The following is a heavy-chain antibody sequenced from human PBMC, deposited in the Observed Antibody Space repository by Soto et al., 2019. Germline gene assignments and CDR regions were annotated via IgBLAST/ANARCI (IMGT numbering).Heavy chain of an antibody. J-gene: IGHJ4*02. Sequence: GESLKISCKASGCSFTNYWIGWVRQLSGKGLEWMGVISPAYSNTKFSPSFQGQVTISVDKSISTAYLQWSSLKASDSAMYYCARQAYQFDGNFSGYCGEGTPATVSS. CDR2: ISPAYSNT. D-gene: IGHD2-21*01. V-gene: IGHV5-51*01. CDR3: ARQAYQFDGNFSGY. CDR1: GCSFTNYW.